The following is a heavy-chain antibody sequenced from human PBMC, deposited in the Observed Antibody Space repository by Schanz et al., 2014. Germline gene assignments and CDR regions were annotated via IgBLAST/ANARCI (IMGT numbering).Heavy chain of an antibody. Sequence: QAQLMESGGGVVQPGTSLILSCSVSGFSLNTYGIHWFRQPAGKGLEWVAVIWNNGVTKYYADSVRGRFTISRDNSKNTLYLQMNSLRADDTAVYFCARDRGYCSGGSCLTFDYGGQGTLVTVSS. D-gene: IGHD2-15*01. CDR2: IWNNGVTK. V-gene: IGHV3-33*01. CDR3: ARDRGYCSGGSCLTFDY. CDR1: GFSLNTYG. J-gene: IGHJ4*02.